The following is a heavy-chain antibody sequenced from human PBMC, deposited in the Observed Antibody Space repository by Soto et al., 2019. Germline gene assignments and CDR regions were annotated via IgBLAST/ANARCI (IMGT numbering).Heavy chain of an antibody. CDR3: AKDREEGYNFYYGMDV. CDR2: IYTSAST. CDR1: GASVNTYS. Sequence: PSETLSPTCTVSGASVNTYSWSWMRQPAGKGLEWIGRIYTSASTNYSPSLKGRLSLSVDTSKNQASLKLTSVTAADTAIYYCAKDREEGYNFYYGMDVWGQGATVTVSS. V-gene: IGHV4-4*07. D-gene: IGHD3-10*01. J-gene: IGHJ6*02.